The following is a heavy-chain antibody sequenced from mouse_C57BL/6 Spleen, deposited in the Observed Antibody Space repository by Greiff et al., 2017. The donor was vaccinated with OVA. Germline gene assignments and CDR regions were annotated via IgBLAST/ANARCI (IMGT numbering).Heavy chain of an antibody. D-gene: IGHD1-1*01. V-gene: IGHV14-2*01. CDR1: GFNIKDYY. Sequence: VQLKESGAELVKPGASVKLSCTASGFNIKDYYMHWVKQRTEQGLEWIGRIDPEDGETKYAPKFQGKATITADTSSNTAYLQLSSLTSEDTAVYYCATDYGSSADYAMDYWGQGTSVTVSS. CDR2: IDPEDGET. J-gene: IGHJ4*01. CDR3: ATDYGSSADYAMDY.